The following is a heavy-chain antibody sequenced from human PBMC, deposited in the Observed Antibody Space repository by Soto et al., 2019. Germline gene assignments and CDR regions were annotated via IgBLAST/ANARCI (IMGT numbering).Heavy chain of an antibody. V-gene: IGHV1-3*01. D-gene: IGHD3-10*01. CDR1: VYTYTSYA. Sequence: VASVKVCCKDSVYTYTSYAMHWVRQAPGQRLEWMGWINAGNGNIKYSQKFQGRITITRDTSASTAYMELSSLRSEDTAVYYCARDSGSPWGPGTLVTVSS. CDR2: INAGNGNI. CDR3: ARDSGSP. J-gene: IGHJ5*02.